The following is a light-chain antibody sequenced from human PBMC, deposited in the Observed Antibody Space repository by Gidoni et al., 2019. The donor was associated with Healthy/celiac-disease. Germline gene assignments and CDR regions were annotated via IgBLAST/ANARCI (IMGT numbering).Light chain of an antibody. CDR2: AAS. V-gene: IGKV1-39*01. J-gene: IGKJ3*01. Sequence: DIQMTQSPYSLSASVGDRVTLTCRASQSMSSYLTWYQKKPGKAPKLLIYAASSLQSGVPSRFSGSGSGTDFTLTIRSLQPEDFATYYCQQSYSTHPTFGPGTKVDIK. CDR3: QQSYSTHPT. CDR1: QSMSSY.